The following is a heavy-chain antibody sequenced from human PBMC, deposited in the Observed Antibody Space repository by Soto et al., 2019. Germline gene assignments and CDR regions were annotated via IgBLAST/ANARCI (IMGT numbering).Heavy chain of an antibody. J-gene: IGHJ5*02. D-gene: IGHD6-19*01. Sequence: SETLSLTCAVSGGSISSSNWWSWVRQPPGKGLEWIWEIYHSGSTNYNPSLKSRVTISVDKSKNQFSLKLSSVTAADTAVYYCARVRGDSSGWYIFVGGWFDPWGQGTLVTVSS. V-gene: IGHV4-4*02. CDR3: ARVRGDSSGWYIFVGGWFDP. CDR2: IYHSGST. CDR1: GGSISSSNW.